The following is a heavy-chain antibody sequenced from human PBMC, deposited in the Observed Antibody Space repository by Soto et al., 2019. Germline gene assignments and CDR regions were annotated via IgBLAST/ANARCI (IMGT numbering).Heavy chain of an antibody. J-gene: IGHJ4*02. D-gene: IGHD6-13*01. Sequence: QVQLQESGPGLVKPSGTLSLTCAVSGGSISTSNWWSWVRQPPGKGLEWIGEVYRTGSTNYNPSLESRLTISVDKSQNQFSLKLTSVPAADPAVYYCARARATIAAAAIFDCWGQGTLVTVSS. V-gene: IGHV4-4*02. CDR1: GGSISTSNW. CDR2: VYRTGST. CDR3: ARARATIAAAAIFDC.